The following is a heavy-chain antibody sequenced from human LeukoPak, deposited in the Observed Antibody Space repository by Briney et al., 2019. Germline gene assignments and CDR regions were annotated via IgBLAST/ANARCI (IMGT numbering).Heavy chain of an antibody. J-gene: IGHJ5*02. CDR1: GYTLTELS. CDR3: ANILPAMIVVVITWPGWFDP. V-gene: IGHV1-24*01. D-gene: IGHD3-22*01. Sequence: ASVKVSCKVSGYTLTELSMHWVRQAPGKGLEWMGGFDPEDGETIYAQKFQGRVTMTEDTSTDTAYMELSSLRSEDTAVYYCANILPAMIVVVITWPGWFDPWGQGTLVTVSS. CDR2: FDPEDGET.